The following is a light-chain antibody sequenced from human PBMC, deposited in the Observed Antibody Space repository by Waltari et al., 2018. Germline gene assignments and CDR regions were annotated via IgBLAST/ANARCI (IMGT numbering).Light chain of an antibody. CDR1: QSLLHSSGYTY. J-gene: IGKJ2*02. V-gene: IGKV2-28*01. CDR3: MQALQTPRT. CDR2: FGS. Sequence: DVVLTQSPLSLSVTPGEPASIFCRSSQSLLHSSGYTYFDWYLQKPGQSPQLLIYFGSNRASGVPDRFSGSGSGTDFTLKISRVEAEDVGVYYCMQALQTPRTFGQGTKLEIK.